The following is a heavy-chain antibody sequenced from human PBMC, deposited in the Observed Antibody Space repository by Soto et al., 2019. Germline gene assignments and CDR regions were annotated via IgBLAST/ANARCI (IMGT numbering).Heavy chain of an antibody. Sequence: GGSLRLSCAASGFTFSSKWMSWVRQAPGKGLEWVANINQDGSEKYYVDSVKGRFTISRDNAENSLYLQMNSLRAEDTAVYYCARVEVYYHILTGYKGTGPMNWGQGTLVTVYS. J-gene: IGHJ4*02. CDR3: ARVEVYYHILTGYKGTGPMN. CDR2: INQDGSEK. V-gene: IGHV3-7*05. D-gene: IGHD3-9*01. CDR1: GFTFSSKW.